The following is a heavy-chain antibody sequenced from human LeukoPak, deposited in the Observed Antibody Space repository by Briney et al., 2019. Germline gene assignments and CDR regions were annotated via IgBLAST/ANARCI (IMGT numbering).Heavy chain of an antibody. D-gene: IGHD3-22*01. CDR2: IWYDGSNK. J-gene: IGHJ4*02. CDR1: GFTSSSYG. Sequence: GGFLRLSCAASGFTSSSYGMHWVRQAPGKGLEWVAVIWYDGSNKYYADSVKGRFTISRDNSKNTLYLQMNSLRAEDTAVYYCAREYPPRYYYDSSGYLDYWGQGTLVTVSS. V-gene: IGHV3-33*01. CDR3: AREYPPRYYYDSSGYLDY.